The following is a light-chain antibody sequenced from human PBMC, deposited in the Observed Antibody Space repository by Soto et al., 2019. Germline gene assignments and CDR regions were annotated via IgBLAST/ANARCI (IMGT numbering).Light chain of an antibody. CDR3: CSYAGESTVT. CDR1: SSNIGGNS. CDR2: DDN. Sequence: QSVMTQPPSVSAAPGQKVTISCSGSSSNIGGNSVSWYQQLPGTAPKLLIYDDNKRPSGIPDRFSGSKSGTSATLTISGLQAEDEADYHCCSYAGESTVTFGGGTQLTVL. J-gene: IGLJ2*01. V-gene: IGLV1-51*01.